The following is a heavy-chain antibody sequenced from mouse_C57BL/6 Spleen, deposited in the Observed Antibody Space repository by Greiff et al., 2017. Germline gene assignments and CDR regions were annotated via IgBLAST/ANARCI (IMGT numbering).Heavy chain of an antibody. CDR3: ARSTVVARYYFDY. Sequence: QVQLQQSGPGLVAPSQSLSITCTVSGFSLTSYAISWVRQPPGKGLEWLGVIWTGGGTNYNSALKSRLSISKDNSKNQVFLKMNSLQTDDTARYYCARSTVVARYYFDYWGQGTTLTVAS. V-gene: IGHV2-9-1*01. J-gene: IGHJ2*01. D-gene: IGHD1-1*01. CDR1: GFSLTSYA. CDR2: IWTGGGT.